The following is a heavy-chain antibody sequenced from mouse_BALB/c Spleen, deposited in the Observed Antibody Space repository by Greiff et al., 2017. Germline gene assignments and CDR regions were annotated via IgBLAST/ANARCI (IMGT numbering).Heavy chain of an antibody. CDR1: GFNIKDTY. D-gene: IGHD2-1*01. V-gene: IGHV14-3*02. CDR2: IDPANGNT. J-gene: IGHJ2*01. Sequence: VHVKQSGAELVKPGASVKLSCTASGFNIKDTYMHWVKQRPEQGLEWIGRIDPANGNTKYDPKFQGKATITADTSSNTAYLQLSSLTSEDTAVYYCARGNYESVDDWGAGTTLTVSP. CDR3: ARGNYESVDD.